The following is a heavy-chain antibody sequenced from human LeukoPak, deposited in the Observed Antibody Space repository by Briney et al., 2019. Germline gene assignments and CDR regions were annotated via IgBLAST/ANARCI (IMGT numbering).Heavy chain of an antibody. J-gene: IGHJ6*02. CDR2: FDPEDGET. CDR3: ATNSVVPAASYYYYYGMDV. CDR1: GYTLTELS. D-gene: IGHD2-2*01. V-gene: IGHV1-24*01. Sequence: ASVKVSCKVSGYTLTELSMHWVRQAPGKGLEWVGGFDPEDGETIYAQKFQGRVTMTEDTSTDTAYMELSSLRSEGTAVYYCATNSVVPAASYYYYYGMDVWGQGTTVTVSS.